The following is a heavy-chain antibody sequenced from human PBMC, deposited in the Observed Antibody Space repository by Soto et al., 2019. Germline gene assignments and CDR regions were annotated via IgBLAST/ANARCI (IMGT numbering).Heavy chain of an antibody. D-gene: IGHD4-17*01. CDR3: ARDNAFAPLQVTIVFLSAHYYYGMDV. Sequence: GASVKVSCKASGYTFSSYGINWVRPAPGQGLEWLGWISPYDGNTKYAQILQGRVSMTTDTSTKTAYMEVRSLRSDDTAVYYCARDNAFAPLQVTIVFLSAHYYYGMDVWGQGTTVTVSS. J-gene: IGHJ6*02. V-gene: IGHV1-18*01. CDR1: GYTFSSYG. CDR2: ISPYDGNT.